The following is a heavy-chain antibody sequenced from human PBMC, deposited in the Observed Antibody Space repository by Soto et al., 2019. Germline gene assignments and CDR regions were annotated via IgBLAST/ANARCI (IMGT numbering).Heavy chain of an antibody. J-gene: IGHJ4*02. V-gene: IGHV3-72*01. CDR2: TRNKANSYTT. CDR3: ARADGYDWEYYFDY. D-gene: IGHD5-12*01. Sequence: GGSLRLSCAASGFTFSDHYMDWVRQAPGKGLEWVGRTRNKANSYTTEYAASVKGRFTISRDDSKNSLYLQMNSLKTEDTAVYYCARADGYDWEYYFDYWGQGTLVTVSS. CDR1: GFTFSDHY.